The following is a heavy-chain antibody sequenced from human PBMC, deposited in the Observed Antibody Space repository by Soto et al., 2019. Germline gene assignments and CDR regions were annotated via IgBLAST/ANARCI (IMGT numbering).Heavy chain of an antibody. CDR1: GGSISSGGYS. J-gene: IGHJ6*02. CDR3: ARGGHCSSTSCYSYYYYGMDV. D-gene: IGHD2-2*01. V-gene: IGHV4-30-2*01. CDR2: IYHSGST. Sequence: PSETLSLTCAVSGGSISSGGYSWSWIRQPPGKGLEWIGYIYHSGSTYYNPSLKSRVTISVDRSKNQFSLKLSSVTAADTAVYYCARGGHCSSTSCYSYYYYGMDVWGQGTTVTVSS.